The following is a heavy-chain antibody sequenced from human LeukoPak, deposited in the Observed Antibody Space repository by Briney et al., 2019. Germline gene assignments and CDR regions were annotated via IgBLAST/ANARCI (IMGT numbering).Heavy chain of an antibody. CDR1: GFTFSSYA. D-gene: IGHD3-10*01. CDR3: ARDLKGSGSYYTLIQGY. J-gene: IGHJ4*02. V-gene: IGHV3-30*04. Sequence: GGSLRLSCAASGFTFSSYAMHWVRQAPGKGLEWVAVISYDGSNKYYADSVKGRFTISRDNSKNTLYLQMNSLRAEDTAVYYCARDLKGSGSYYTLIQGYWGQGTLVTVSS. CDR2: ISYDGSNK.